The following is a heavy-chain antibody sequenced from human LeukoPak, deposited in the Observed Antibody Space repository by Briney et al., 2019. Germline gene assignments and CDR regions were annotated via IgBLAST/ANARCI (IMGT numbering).Heavy chain of an antibody. CDR2: VSTDGGSK. V-gene: IGHV3-30*18. Sequence: GGSLRLSCAASGVTFSSYGMHWVRQAPGKGLEWVAVVSTDGGSKYYADSVKGRFTISRDNSKNTLYLQMNSLRAEDTAVYYCAKVNYYESSGYYDYWGQGTLVTVSS. J-gene: IGHJ4*02. CDR3: AKVNYYESSGYYDY. CDR1: GVTFSSYG. D-gene: IGHD3-22*01.